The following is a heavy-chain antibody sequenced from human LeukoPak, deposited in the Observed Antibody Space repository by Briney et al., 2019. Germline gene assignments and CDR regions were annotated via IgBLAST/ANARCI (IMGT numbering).Heavy chain of an antibody. D-gene: IGHD3-3*01. Sequence: ASVKVSCKASGYSLTSYFMHWVRQAPGQGLEWMGWINPNSGGTNYAQKFQGRVTMTRDTSISTAYMELSRLRSDDTAVYYCAREIRNDAFDIWGQGTMVTVSS. CDR1: GYSLTSYF. V-gene: IGHV1-2*02. CDR3: AREIRNDAFDI. CDR2: INPNSGGT. J-gene: IGHJ3*02.